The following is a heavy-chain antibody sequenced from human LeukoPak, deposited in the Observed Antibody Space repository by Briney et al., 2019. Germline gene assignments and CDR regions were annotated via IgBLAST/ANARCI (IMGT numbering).Heavy chain of an antibody. V-gene: IGHV4-4*07. J-gene: IGHJ5*02. D-gene: IGHD2-15*01. CDR2: IYTSGST. Sequence: SETLSLTCTVSGGSISSYYWSWIRQPAGKGLEWIGRIYTSGSTYYNPSLKSRVTISVDTSKNQFSLKLSSVTAADTAVYYCARETNQDIVVRGGCFDPWGQGTLVTVSS. CDR3: ARETNQDIVVRGGCFDP. CDR1: GGSISSYY.